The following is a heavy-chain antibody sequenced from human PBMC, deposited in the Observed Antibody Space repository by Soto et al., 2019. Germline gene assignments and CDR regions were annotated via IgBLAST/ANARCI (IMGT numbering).Heavy chain of an antibody. CDR2: ISPIFSPA. J-gene: IGHJ4*02. CDR3: ARGLHDYDNTGYHPAYFDS. CDR1: GGTFSSSD. Sequence: QVQLVQSGAEVKKPGSSVKVSCEASGGTFSSSDINWVRQAPGQGLEWMGGISPIFSPAKYAQKFQGRVTITADESTSTAYMELTGLTFDDTAVYYCARGLHDYDNTGYHPAYFDSWGQGTLVTVSS. D-gene: IGHD3-22*01. V-gene: IGHV1-69*01.